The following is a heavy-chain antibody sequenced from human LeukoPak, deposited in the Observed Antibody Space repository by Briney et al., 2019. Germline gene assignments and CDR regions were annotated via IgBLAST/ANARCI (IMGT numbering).Heavy chain of an antibody. CDR2: ISSSGSTI. J-gene: IGHJ3*02. Sequence: PGGSLRLSCAASGFTFSDYYMSWIRQAPGKGLEWVSYISSSGSTIYYADSVKGRFTISRDNAKNSLYLQMISLRAEDTAVYYCARERDYYDSSGYYKGSAFDIWGQGQWSPSLQ. V-gene: IGHV3-11*04. CDR3: ARERDYYDSSGYYKGSAFDI. D-gene: IGHD3-22*01. CDR1: GFTFSDYY.